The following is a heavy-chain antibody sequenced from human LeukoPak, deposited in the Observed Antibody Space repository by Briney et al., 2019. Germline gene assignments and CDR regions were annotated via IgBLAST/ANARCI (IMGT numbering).Heavy chain of an antibody. D-gene: IGHD6-19*01. V-gene: IGHV3-9*01. Sequence: GGSLRLSCAASGFTFDDYAMHWVRQAPGKGLEWVSGISWNSGSIAYADSVKGRFTISRDNAKNSLYLQMNSLRAEDTALYYCAKDIGRISVVVDYWGQGTLVTVSS. J-gene: IGHJ4*02. CDR2: ISWNSGSI. CDR3: AKDIGRISVVVDY. CDR1: GFTFDDYA.